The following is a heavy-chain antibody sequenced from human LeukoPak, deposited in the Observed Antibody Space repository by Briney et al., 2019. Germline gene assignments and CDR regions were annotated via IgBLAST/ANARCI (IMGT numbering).Heavy chain of an antibody. V-gene: IGHV3-7*01. D-gene: IGHD6-19*01. CDR1: DFSFSNYW. J-gene: IGHJ4*02. CDR2: IRGDESRK. Sequence: PGGSLRLSCTASDFSFSNYWMTWLRQAPGKGLEWVANIRGDESRKYYLDSVTGRFTISRDNAKNSLYLQMNSLRAEDTAVYYCARGEVYSSGWYRYWGQGTLVTVSP. CDR3: ARGEVYSSGWYRY.